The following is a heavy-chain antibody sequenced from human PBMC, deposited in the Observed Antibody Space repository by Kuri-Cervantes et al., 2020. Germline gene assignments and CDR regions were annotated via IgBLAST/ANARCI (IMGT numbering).Heavy chain of an antibody. Sequence: GESLKISCAASGFTFSNAWMSWVRQAPGKGLEWISYISDSSTTRYYADSVKGRFTISRDSAKNSLYLQMNSLRADDTAIYYCASHKRKFDYWGQGTLVTVSS. CDR2: ISDSSTTR. CDR1: GFTFSNAW. V-gene: IGHV3-48*04. J-gene: IGHJ4*02. CDR3: ASHKRKFDY.